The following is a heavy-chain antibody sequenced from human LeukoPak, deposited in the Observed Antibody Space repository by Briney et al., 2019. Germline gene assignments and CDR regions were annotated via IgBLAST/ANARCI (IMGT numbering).Heavy chain of an antibody. Sequence: PSGTLSLTCAVSGGSISSSNWWSWVRQPPGKGLEWIGEIYHSGSTNYNPSLKSRVTISVDTSKNQFSLKLSSVTAADTAVYYCARGRWFGELLTLDFDYWGQGTLVTVSS. CDR2: IYHSGST. D-gene: IGHD3-10*01. CDR1: GGSISSSNW. CDR3: ARGRWFGELLTLDFDY. J-gene: IGHJ4*02. V-gene: IGHV4-4*02.